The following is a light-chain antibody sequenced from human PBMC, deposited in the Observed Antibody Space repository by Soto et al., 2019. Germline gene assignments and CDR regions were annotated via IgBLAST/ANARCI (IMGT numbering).Light chain of an antibody. CDR3: GTWDTSLGAVV. CDR1: SSNIGNNF. V-gene: IGLV1-51*01. CDR2: DNN. J-gene: IGLJ2*01. Sequence: QSVLTQPPSVSAAPGQKVTISCSGSSSNIGNNFASWYQQLPGTAPKLLIYDNNKRPSGIPDRFSGSKSGTSATLGITGLQTGDEADYFCGTWDTSLGAVVFGGGTKLTVL.